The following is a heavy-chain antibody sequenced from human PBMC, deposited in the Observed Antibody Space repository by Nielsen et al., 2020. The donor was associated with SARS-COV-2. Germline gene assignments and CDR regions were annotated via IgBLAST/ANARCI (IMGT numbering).Heavy chain of an antibody. CDR2: ISAYNGNT. V-gene: IGHV1-18*01. Sequence: ASVKVSCKASGYTFTSNPVNWMRQAPGQGLEWMGWISAYNGNTNYAQKLQGRVTMTTDTSTSTAYMELRSLRSDDTAVYYCARARGLWYYYDSSGYPDCWGQGTLVTVSS. D-gene: IGHD3-22*01. J-gene: IGHJ4*02. CDR3: ARARGLWYYYDSSGYPDC. CDR1: GYTFTSNP.